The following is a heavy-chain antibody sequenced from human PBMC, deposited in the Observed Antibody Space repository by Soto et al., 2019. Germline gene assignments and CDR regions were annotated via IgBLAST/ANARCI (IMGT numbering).Heavy chain of an antibody. V-gene: IGHV2-26*01. D-gene: IGHD3-3*01. CDR2: IFSNDEK. CDR3: ARLTRITTFGVVIKDLNWFDP. CDR1: GFSLSNARMG. J-gene: IGHJ5*02. Sequence: ESGPTLVNPTETLTLTCTVSGFSLSNARMGVSWIRQPPGKALEWLAHIFSNDEKSYSTSLKSRLTISKDTSKSQVVLTMTNMDPVDTATYYCARLTRITTFGVVIKDLNWFDPWGQGTLVTVTP.